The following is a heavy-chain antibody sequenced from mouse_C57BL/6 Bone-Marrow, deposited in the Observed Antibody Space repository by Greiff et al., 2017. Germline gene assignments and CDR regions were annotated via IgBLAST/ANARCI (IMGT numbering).Heavy chain of an antibody. CDR1: GYTFTSYW. J-gene: IGHJ4*01. Sequence: VQLQQPGAELVKPGASVTLSCKASGYTFTSYWMHWVKQRPGQGLEWIGMIHPNSGSTNYNEKFKSKATLTVDKSSSTAYMQLSSLTSEDSAVYYCAREVIVTTRYYAMDYWGQGTSVTVSS. D-gene: IGHD2-5*01. CDR2: IHPNSGST. V-gene: IGHV1-64*01. CDR3: AREVIVTTRYYAMDY.